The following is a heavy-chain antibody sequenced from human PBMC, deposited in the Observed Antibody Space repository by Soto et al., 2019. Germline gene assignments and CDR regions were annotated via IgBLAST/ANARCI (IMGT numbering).Heavy chain of an antibody. V-gene: IGHV4-34*01. J-gene: IGHJ5*02. Sequence: PSETLSLTCAVYGGSFSGYYWSWIRQPPGKGLEWIGEINHSGSTNYNPSLKSRVTISVDTSKNQFSLKLSSVTAADKAVYYCARVVGFALNWFDPWGPGTLVTVSS. D-gene: IGHD2-2*03. CDR2: INHSGST. CDR1: GGSFSGYY. CDR3: ARVVGFALNWFDP.